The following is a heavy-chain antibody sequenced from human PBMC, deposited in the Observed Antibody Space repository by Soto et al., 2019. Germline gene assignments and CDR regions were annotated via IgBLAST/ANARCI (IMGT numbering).Heavy chain of an antibody. D-gene: IGHD1-26*01. CDR2: VQHSGST. V-gene: IGHV4-30-2*01. Sequence: QLQLQESASGLVKPSQTLSLTCTISGDSIISGGYSWSWIRQPPGKGLEWIGYVQHSGSTYYNPSFKSRVTISIDRPRNQFSLRLGAVTAADTAMYYCARDGAWRGFDVWGQGTTVPVSS. J-gene: IGHJ6*02. CDR1: GDSIISGGYS. CDR3: ARDGAWRGFDV.